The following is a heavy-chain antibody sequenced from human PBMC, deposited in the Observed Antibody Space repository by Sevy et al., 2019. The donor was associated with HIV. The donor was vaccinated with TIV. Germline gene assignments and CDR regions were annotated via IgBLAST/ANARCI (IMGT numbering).Heavy chain of an antibody. CDR2: IYYSGST. J-gene: IGHJ4*02. CDR3: ARGRMGYSYVDY. Sequence: SETLSLTCTVSGGSISSYYWSWIRQPPGKGLEWIGYIYYSGSTNYNPSLKSRVTISVDTSKNQFSLKLSSVTAADTAVYYCARGRMGYSYVDYWGQGTLVTVSS. CDR1: GGSISSYY. V-gene: IGHV4-59*01. D-gene: IGHD5-18*01.